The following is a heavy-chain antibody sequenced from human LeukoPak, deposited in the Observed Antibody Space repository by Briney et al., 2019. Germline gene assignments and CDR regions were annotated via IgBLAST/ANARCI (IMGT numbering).Heavy chain of an antibody. V-gene: IGHV3-30*01. CDR1: GFTFSSYA. Sequence: PGGSLRLSCAASGFTFSSYAMHWVHQAPGKGLECAAVISYDGSNKYYADSVKGRFTISRDNSKNTLYLQMNSLRAEDTAVYYCARDFWTLYYFDYWGQGTLVTVSS. CDR2: ISYDGSNK. D-gene: IGHD3/OR15-3a*01. J-gene: IGHJ4*02. CDR3: ARDFWTLYYFDY.